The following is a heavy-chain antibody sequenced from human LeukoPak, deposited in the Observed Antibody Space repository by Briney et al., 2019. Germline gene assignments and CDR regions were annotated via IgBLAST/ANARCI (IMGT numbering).Heavy chain of an antibody. J-gene: IGHJ4*02. Sequence: GGSLRLSCAASGFMFNNYVMSWVRQAPGKGLEWVSTISGSGGSTYYADTVKGRLTISRDNSRNTLYLQMNSLRAEDTAVYYCAKGSTYYDYVWERYRPGTIDYWGQGTLVTVSS. V-gene: IGHV3-23*01. CDR2: ISGSGGST. CDR1: GFMFNNYV. CDR3: AKGSTYYDYVWERYRPGTIDY. D-gene: IGHD3-16*02.